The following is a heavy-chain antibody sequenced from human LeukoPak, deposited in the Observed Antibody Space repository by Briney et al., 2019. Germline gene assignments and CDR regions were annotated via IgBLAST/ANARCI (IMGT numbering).Heavy chain of an antibody. Sequence: PGGSLRLSCAASGFTFTNYDMHWVRQAPGKGLEWVAFIRHDGSIKYYVDSVKGRFTISRDNSKNTLYLQMNSLRAEDTAVYYCAKGHCSGGSCHYDYWGQGTLVTVSS. CDR1: GFTFTNYD. V-gene: IGHV3-30*02. J-gene: IGHJ4*02. CDR2: IRHDGSIK. D-gene: IGHD2-15*01. CDR3: AKGHCSGGSCHYDY.